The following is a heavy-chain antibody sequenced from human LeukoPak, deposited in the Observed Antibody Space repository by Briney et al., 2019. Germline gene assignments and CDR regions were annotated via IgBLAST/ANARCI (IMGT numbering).Heavy chain of an antibody. J-gene: IGHJ4*02. D-gene: IGHD6-13*01. CDR3: AKGHSSSWYGGVDY. CDR2: IRYDGSNK. CDR1: GFTVSTYS. Sequence: GGSLRLSCAASGFTVSTYSMNWVRQAPGKGLEWVAFIRYDGSNKYYADSVKGRFTISRDNSKNTLYLQMNSLRAEDTAVYYCAKGHSSSWYGGVDYWGQGTLVTVSS. V-gene: IGHV3-30*02.